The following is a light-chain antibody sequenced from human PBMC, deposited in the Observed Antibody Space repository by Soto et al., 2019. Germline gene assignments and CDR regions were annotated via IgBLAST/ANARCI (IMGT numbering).Light chain of an antibody. CDR1: SSDVGTYNV. J-gene: IGLJ2*01. Sequence: QSALTQPASVSGSPGQSITISCTGTSSDVGTYNVVSWYQQHPGKAPKLMIYEVSKRPSGVSNRFSGSKSVNTASLTISGLQAEDEADYYCCSYAGSTTYVIFGGGTQLTVL. V-gene: IGLV2-23*02. CDR3: CSYAGSTTYVI. CDR2: EVS.